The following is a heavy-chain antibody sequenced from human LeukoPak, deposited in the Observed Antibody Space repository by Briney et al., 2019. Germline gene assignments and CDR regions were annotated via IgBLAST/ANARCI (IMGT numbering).Heavy chain of an antibody. J-gene: IGHJ1*01. Sequence: SQTLSLTCTVSGGSISSGGYYWTWIRQHPGKGLEWLGYIYYSGSTYYNPSLKSRVTISVDTSKNQFSLRLSSVTAADTAVYYCALGYCGGGSCYAREYFQHWGQGTLVTVSS. CDR3: ALGYCGGGSCYAREYFQH. CDR2: IYYSGST. V-gene: IGHV4-31*03. CDR1: GGSISSGGYY. D-gene: IGHD2-15*01.